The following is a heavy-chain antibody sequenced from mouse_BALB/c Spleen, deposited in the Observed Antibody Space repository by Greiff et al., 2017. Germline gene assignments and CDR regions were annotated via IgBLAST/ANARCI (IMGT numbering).Heavy chain of an antibody. CDR1: GYTFTDYW. CDR2: IDTSDSYT. CDR3: ARGDYGNY. V-gene: IGHV1-69*01. D-gene: IGHD2-1*01. J-gene: IGHJ2*01. Sequence: QVQLQQPGAELVMPGASVKMSCKASGYTFTDYWMHWVKQRPGQGLEWIGAIDTSDSYTSYNQKFKGKATLTVDESSSTAYMQLSSLTSEDSAVYYCARGDYGNYWGQGTTLTVSS.